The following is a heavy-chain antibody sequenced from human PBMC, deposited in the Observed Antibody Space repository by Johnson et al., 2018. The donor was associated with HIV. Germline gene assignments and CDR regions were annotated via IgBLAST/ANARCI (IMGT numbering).Heavy chain of an antibody. V-gene: IGHV3-66*01. Sequence: EVQLVESGGGLVQPGGSLRLSCAASGFTVSSNYMSWVRQAPGKGLEWVSVIFSGGTTYYADSVKGRFSISRDNSKNTLNLQMNSLRAEDTAVYYCARACRDCYTCDAFDIWGQGTMVTVSS. D-gene: IGHD5-24*01. CDR2: IFSGGTT. CDR3: ARACRDCYTCDAFDI. CDR1: GFTVSSNY. J-gene: IGHJ3*02.